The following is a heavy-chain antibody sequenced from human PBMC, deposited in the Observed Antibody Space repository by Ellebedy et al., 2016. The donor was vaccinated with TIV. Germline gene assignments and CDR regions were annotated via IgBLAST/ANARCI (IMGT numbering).Heavy chain of an antibody. Sequence: GESLKISXAASGFTVSSNYMSWVRQAPGKGLEWVSVIYSGGSTYYADSVKGRFTISRDNSKNTLYLQMNSLRAEDTAVYYCARVSGRSSGYYFNYWGQGTLVTVSS. V-gene: IGHV3-53*01. CDR1: GFTVSSNY. J-gene: IGHJ4*02. D-gene: IGHD3-22*01. CDR2: IYSGGST. CDR3: ARVSGRSSGYYFNY.